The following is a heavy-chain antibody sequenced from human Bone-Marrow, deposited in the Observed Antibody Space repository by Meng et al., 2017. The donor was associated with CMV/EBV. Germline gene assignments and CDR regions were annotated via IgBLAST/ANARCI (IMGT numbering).Heavy chain of an antibody. D-gene: IGHD2-15*01. J-gene: IGHJ6*02. CDR1: GYTFTTYD. Sequence: ASVKVSCKASGYTFTTYDINWVRQAPGQGLEWMGWMNPNSGNTGYAQKFQGRVTMTRLTSLTTAYMELSSLTSDDTAVYYCARTRIEVEPDGTKIKYFNYGMDVWGQGTTVTASS. CDR3: ARTRIEVEPDGTKIKYFNYGMDV. CDR2: MNPNSGNT. V-gene: IGHV1-8*01.